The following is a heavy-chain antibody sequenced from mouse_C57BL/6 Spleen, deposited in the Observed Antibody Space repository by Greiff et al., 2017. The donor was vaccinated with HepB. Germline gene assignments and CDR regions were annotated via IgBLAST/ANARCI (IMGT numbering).Heavy chain of an antibody. J-gene: IGHJ4*01. V-gene: IGHV1-26*01. CDR3: ARCGYYDGYYVSAMDY. CDR1: GYTFTDYY. CDR2: INPNNGGT. D-gene: IGHD2-3*01. Sequence: EVQLQQSGPELVKPGASVKISCKASGYTFTDYYMNWVKQSHGKSLEWIGDINPNNGGTSYNQKFKGKATLTVDKSSSTAYMELRSLTSEDSAVYYCARCGYYDGYYVSAMDYWGQGTSVTVSS.